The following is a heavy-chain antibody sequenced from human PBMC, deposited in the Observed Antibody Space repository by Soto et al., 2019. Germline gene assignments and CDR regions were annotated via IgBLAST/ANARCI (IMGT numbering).Heavy chain of an antibody. CDR1: GYTFTSYD. J-gene: IGHJ5*02. CDR3: ARVKSYDILTGYSTWFDP. D-gene: IGHD3-9*01. V-gene: IGHV1-8*01. Sequence: GASVKVSYTASGYTFTSYDINWVRQATGQGLEWMGWMNPNSGNTGYAQNFQGRVTMTRNTSISTAYMELSSLRSEDTAVYYCARVKSYDILTGYSTWFDPWGQGTLVTVSS. CDR2: MNPNSGNT.